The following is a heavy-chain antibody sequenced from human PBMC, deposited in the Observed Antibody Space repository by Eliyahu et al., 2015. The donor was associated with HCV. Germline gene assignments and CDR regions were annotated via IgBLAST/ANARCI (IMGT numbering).Heavy chain of an antibody. J-gene: IGHJ6*02. D-gene: IGHD4-17*01. CDR1: GXSIXSXXYY. Sequence: QLQLQESGPGLVKPSETXSLTXTVSGXSIXSXXYYWGWIRXPPGKGLEWIGSIYYSGSTYYNPSLKSRVTISVDTSKNQFSLKLSSVTAADTAVYYCARDGAHPLFYYYYGMDVWGQGTTVTVSS. CDR2: IYYSGST. CDR3: ARDGAHPLFYYYYGMDV. V-gene: IGHV4-39*02.